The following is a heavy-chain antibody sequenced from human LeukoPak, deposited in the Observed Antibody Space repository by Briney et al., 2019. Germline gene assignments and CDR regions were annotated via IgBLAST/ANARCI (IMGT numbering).Heavy chain of an antibody. Sequence: ASVKVSCKASGYTFTSYYMHWVRQAPGQGLEWMGIINPRGGSTSYAQKFQGRVTMTRDTSISTAYMELSRLRSDDTAVYYCARDLDSSGWYSPLNWFDPWGQGTLVTVSS. CDR1: GYTFTSYY. V-gene: IGHV1-46*01. D-gene: IGHD6-19*01. J-gene: IGHJ5*02. CDR3: ARDLDSSGWYSPLNWFDP. CDR2: INPRGGST.